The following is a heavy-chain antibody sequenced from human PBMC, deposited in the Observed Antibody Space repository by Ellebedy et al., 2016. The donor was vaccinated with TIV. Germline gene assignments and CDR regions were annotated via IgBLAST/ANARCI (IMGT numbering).Heavy chain of an antibody. V-gene: IGHV4-39*01. CDR1: GGSISSGGYS. Sequence: SETLSLTXAVSGGSISSGGYSWSWIRQPPGKGLEWIGSIYYSGSTYYNPSLKSRVTISVDTSKNQFSLKLSSVTAADTAVYYCARHPLYIVVVVAGGWFDPWGQGTLVTVSS. J-gene: IGHJ5*02. CDR2: IYYSGST. CDR3: ARHPLYIVVVVAGGWFDP. D-gene: IGHD2-15*01.